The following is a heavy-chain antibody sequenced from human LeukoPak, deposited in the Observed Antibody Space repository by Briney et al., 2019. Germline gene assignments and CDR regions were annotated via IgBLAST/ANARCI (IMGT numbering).Heavy chain of an antibody. Sequence: PGGYLRLSCAASGFTFSTYAMAWVRRAPGKGLEWVSGISASGDTTYYGDSVKGRFIISKDYSKNTLYLQMNGLRAEDTALYYCASRPRSTVVAPWDYWGQGTLVTDSS. CDR1: GFTFSTYA. CDR3: ASRPRSTVVAPWDY. J-gene: IGHJ4*02. D-gene: IGHD3-22*01. V-gene: IGHV3-23*01. CDR2: ISASGDTT.